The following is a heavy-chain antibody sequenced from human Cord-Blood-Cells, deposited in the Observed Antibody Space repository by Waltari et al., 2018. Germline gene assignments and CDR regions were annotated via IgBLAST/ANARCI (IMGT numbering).Heavy chain of an antibody. CDR2: IYYSGST. Sequence: QLQLQESGPGLVKPSETLSLTCTVPGGPISRLSFYWGWIRQPPGKGLEWIGSIYYSGSTYYNPSLKSRVTISVDTSKNQFSLKLSSVTAADTAVYYCARVDSSGYYYFAFDIWGQGTMVTVSS. V-gene: IGHV4-39*01. CDR3: ARVDSSGYYYFAFDI. D-gene: IGHD3-22*01. J-gene: IGHJ3*02. CDR1: GGPISRLSFY.